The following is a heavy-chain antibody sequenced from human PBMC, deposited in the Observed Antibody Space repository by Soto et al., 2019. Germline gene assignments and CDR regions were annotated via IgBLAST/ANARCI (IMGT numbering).Heavy chain of an antibody. CDR2: INHSGST. V-gene: IGHV4-34*01. Sequence: SETLSLTCAVYGGSFSGYYWSWIRQPPGKGLEWIGEINHSGSTNYNPSLKSRVTISVDTSKNQFSLKLSSVTAADTAVYYCARGLPSVYCIGGSCTNWFDPWGQGTRVTSPQ. CDR1: GGSFSGYY. CDR3: ARGLPSVYCIGGSCTNWFDP. D-gene: IGHD2-15*01. J-gene: IGHJ5*02.